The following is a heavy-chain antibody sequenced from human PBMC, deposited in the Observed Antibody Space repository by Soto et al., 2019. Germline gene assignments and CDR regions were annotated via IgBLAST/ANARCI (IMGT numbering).Heavy chain of an antibody. CDR3: ARGRGSGTIFGVVIHRGQYYYGMDV. Sequence: ASVKVSCKASGYSFSFYGINWVRQAPGQGLEWMGWINPNSGGTNYAQKFQGWVTMTRDTSISTAYMELSRLRSDDTAVYYCARGRGSGTIFGVVIHRGQYYYGMDVWGQGTTVTVSS. CDR2: INPNSGGT. J-gene: IGHJ6*02. V-gene: IGHV1-2*04. D-gene: IGHD3-3*01. CDR1: GYSFSFYG.